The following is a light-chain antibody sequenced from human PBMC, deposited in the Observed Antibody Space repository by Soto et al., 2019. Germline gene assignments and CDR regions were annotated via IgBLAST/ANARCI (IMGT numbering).Light chain of an antibody. CDR3: QKYNRAPLT. CDR1: EGISNY. J-gene: IGKJ4*02. V-gene: IGKV1-27*01. Sequence: DIQMTQSPSSLSASVGDRVTITCRASEGISNYVAWYQQKPGKVPKLLIYVASTLQSGVPSRFSGSCSGTVFTLTISSLQPEDVGTYYCQKYNRAPLTFGGGTKLHIK. CDR2: VAS.